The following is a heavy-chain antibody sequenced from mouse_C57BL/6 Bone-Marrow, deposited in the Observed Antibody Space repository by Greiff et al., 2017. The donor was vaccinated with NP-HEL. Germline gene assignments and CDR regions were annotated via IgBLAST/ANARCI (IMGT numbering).Heavy chain of an antibody. J-gene: IGHJ2*01. Sequence: VQLQQSGPELVRPGASVKISCKASGYTFTSYWMQWVRQRPGQGLEWIGEIFPGSGSTYYNEKFKGKATLTVATSSSTAYMQLSSLTSEDSAVYFCARWGYDYDSDYWGQGTTLTVSS. CDR2: IFPGSGST. CDR1: GYTFTSYW. D-gene: IGHD2-4*01. CDR3: ARWGYDYDSDY. V-gene: IGHV1-56*01.